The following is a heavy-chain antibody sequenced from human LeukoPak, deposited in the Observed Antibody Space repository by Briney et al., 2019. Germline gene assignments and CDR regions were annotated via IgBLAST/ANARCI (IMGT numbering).Heavy chain of an antibody. CDR2: IYYSGSI. Sequence: PSETLSLTCSVSGASISSTSYYWGWIRQSPGKGLEWIGSIYYSGSIYYSPSLKSRVTISVDTSKNQFSLKLSSVSAADTAVYYCARSIECSGGSCYYFDYWGQGTLVTVSS. V-gene: IGHV4-39*01. CDR3: ARSIECSGGSCYYFDY. J-gene: IGHJ4*02. CDR1: GASISSTSYY. D-gene: IGHD2-15*01.